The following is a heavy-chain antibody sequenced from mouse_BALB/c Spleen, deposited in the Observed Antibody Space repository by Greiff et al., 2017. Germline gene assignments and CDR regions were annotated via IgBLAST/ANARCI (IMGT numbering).Heavy chain of an antibody. J-gene: IGHJ2*01. D-gene: IGHD2-1*01. CDR3: ARDGYSSYGNYVGTNYFDY. CDR1: GFTFSSYG. V-gene: IGHV5-6-3*01. Sequence: EVKLMESGGGLVQPGGSLKLSCAASGFTFSSYGMSWVRQTPDKRLELVATINSNGGSTYYPDSVKGRFTISRDNAKNTLYLQMSSLKSEDTAMYYCARDGYSSYGNYVGTNYFDYWGQGTTLTVSS. CDR2: INSNGGST.